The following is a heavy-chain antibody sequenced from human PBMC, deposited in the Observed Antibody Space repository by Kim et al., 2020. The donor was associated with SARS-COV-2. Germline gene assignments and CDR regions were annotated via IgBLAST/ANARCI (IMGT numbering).Heavy chain of an antibody. CDR2: IYYSGST. CDR1: GGSISSSSYY. CDR3: ARFNYYDFWSGYLD. V-gene: IGHV4-39*01. J-gene: IGHJ4*02. D-gene: IGHD3-3*01. Sequence: SETLSLTCTVSGGSISSSSYYWGWIRQPPGKGLEWIGSIYYSGSTYYNPSLKSRVTISVDTSKNQFSLKLSSVTAADTAVYYCARFNYYDFWSGYLDWGQGTLVTVSS.